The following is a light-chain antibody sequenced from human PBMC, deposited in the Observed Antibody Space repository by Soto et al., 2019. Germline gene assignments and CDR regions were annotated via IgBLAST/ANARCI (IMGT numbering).Light chain of an antibody. J-gene: IGKJ2*01. CDR1: QDISNY. CDR2: DAS. CDR3: QQYDNLPVT. Sequence: DIQMTQSPSSLSASVGDRVTITCQASQDISNYLNWYQQKPGKAPKVLIYDASKLETGVPSRFSGSGSGTDFTFTISSLQPEDIAKYYCQQYDNLPVTFGQGTKLEIK. V-gene: IGKV1-33*01.